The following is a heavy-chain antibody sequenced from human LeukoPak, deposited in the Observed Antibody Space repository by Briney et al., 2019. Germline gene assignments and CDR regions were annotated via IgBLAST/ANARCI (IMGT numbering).Heavy chain of an antibody. J-gene: IGHJ6*02. CDR2: ISAYNGNT. D-gene: IGHD4-23*01. CDR3: ARPNRLRWYGMDV. Sequence: ASVKVSCKASGYTFTSYDINWVRQATGQGLEWMGWISAYNGNTNYAQKLQGRVTMTTDTSTSTAYMELRSLRSDDTAVYYCARPNRLRWYGMDVWGQGTTVTVSS. V-gene: IGHV1-18*01. CDR1: GYTFTSYD.